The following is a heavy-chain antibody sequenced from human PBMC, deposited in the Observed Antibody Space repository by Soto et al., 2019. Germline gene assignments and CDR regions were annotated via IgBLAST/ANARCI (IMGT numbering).Heavy chain of an antibody. D-gene: IGHD3-16*01. CDR2: IKEDGSEK. CDR3: VRVGRLGGY. V-gene: IGHV3-7*03. CDR1: GFTFSNDW. Sequence: EVQLVESGGGLVQPGGSLRLSCAASGFTFSNDWMSWVRQAPGKGLEWVANIKEDGSEKYYVDSVKGRFTISRDNAKNSLYLQMNSLRAEDTAVYYCVRVGRLGGYWGQGTLVTVSS. J-gene: IGHJ4*02.